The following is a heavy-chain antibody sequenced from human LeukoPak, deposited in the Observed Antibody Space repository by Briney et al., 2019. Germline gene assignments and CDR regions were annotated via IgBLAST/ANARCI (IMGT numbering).Heavy chain of an antibody. CDR1: GFSFSSYS. J-gene: IGHJ3*02. CDR2: ISSSSSTI. V-gene: IGHV3-48*04. CDR3: ARDFGSGSYSGDAFDI. Sequence: PGGSLKLSCAASGFSFSSYSMNWARQSPGKGLEWDSYISSSSSTISYADSVKGRFTISRDNAKNSLYLQMNSLRAEDTAVYYCARDFGSGSYSGDAFDIWGQGTMVTVSS. D-gene: IGHD1-26*01.